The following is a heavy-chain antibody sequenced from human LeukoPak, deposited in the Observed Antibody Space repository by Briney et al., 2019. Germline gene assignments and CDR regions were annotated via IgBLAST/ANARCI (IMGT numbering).Heavy chain of an antibody. CDR3: ARGVYGSGSYYFDY. D-gene: IGHD3-10*01. CDR1: GGTLSSYA. J-gene: IGHJ4*02. Sequence: ASVKVSCKAPGGTLSSYAISWVRQAPGQGLEWMGGIIPIFGTANYAQKFQGRVTITADESTSTAYMELSSLRSEDTAVYYCARGVYGSGSYYFDYWGQGTLVTVSS. CDR2: IIPIFGTA. V-gene: IGHV1-69*13.